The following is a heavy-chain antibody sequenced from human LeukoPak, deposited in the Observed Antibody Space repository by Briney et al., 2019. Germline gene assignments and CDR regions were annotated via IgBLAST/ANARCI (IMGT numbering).Heavy chain of an antibody. J-gene: IGHJ4*02. CDR3: ASYDSSGYYYY. V-gene: IGHV3-21*01. D-gene: IGHD3-22*01. Sequence: GGSLRLSCAASGFTFSSYSMNWVRQAPGKGLEWVSSISSSGSYIYYADSVKGRFTISRDNAKNSLYLQMNSLRAEDTAVYYCASYDSSGYYYYWGQGTLVTVSS. CDR2: ISSSGSYI. CDR1: GFTFSSYS.